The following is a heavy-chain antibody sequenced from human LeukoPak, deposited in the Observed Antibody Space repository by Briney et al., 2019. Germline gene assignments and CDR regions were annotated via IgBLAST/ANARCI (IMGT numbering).Heavy chain of an antibody. CDR2: IYHTGST. CDR1: GASISSSY. J-gene: IGHJ4*02. Sequence: SETLSLTCTVSGASISSSYWSWIRQSPGKGLEWIGYIYHTGSTNYNPSLESRVTISVDRSKNQFSLKLTSVTAADTAVYYCARGHFDSRGYSNPFDYWGQGALVTVSS. V-gene: IGHV4-59*01. CDR3: ARGHFDSRGYSNPFDY. D-gene: IGHD3-22*01.